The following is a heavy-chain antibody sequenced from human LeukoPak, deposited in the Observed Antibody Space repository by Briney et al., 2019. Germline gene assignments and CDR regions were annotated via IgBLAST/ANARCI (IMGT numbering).Heavy chain of an antibody. CDR1: GDSISTYY. CDR3: ATYYGDPTPWFDY. CDR2: ISYTGST. D-gene: IGHD4-17*01. V-gene: IGHV4-59*01. J-gene: IGHJ4*02. Sequence: SETLSLTCTVSGDSISTYYWSWIRQPPGKELEWIGYISYTGSTNYNPSLKSRVTISIDTSNKQFSLKLSSVTAADTAVYYCATYYGDPTPWFDYWGQGTLVTVSS.